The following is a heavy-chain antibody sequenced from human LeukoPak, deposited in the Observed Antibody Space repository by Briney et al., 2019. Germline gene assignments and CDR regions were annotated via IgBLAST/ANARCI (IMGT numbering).Heavy chain of an antibody. J-gene: IGHJ4*02. CDR2: ISDSGGST. CDR3: AKGARIAARLFDY. CDR1: GFTFSGYA. Sequence: QPGGSLRLSCVVSGFTFSGYAMSWVRQAPGKGLEWVSVISDSGGSTYYADSVKGRFTISRDNSRNTLYLQMNSLRAEDTAVYYCAKGARIAARLFDYWGQGTLVTVSS. V-gene: IGHV3-23*01. D-gene: IGHD6-6*01.